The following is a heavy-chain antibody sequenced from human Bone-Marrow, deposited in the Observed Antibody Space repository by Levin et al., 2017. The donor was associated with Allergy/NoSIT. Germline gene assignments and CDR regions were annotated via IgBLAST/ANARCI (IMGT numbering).Heavy chain of an antibody. CDR2: INYSGST. Sequence: PGGSLRLSCTVSGGSISTSSYYWGWIRQPPGKGLEWFGNINYSGSTYYTPSLRSRVTISVDTSKNQFSLRVSSVTAADTAVYYCARDEMVHEIQYYYGVDVWGQGTTVTVSS. V-gene: IGHV4-39*07. CDR3: ARDEMVHEIQYYYGVDV. CDR1: GGSISTSSYY. D-gene: IGHD2-8*01. J-gene: IGHJ6*02.